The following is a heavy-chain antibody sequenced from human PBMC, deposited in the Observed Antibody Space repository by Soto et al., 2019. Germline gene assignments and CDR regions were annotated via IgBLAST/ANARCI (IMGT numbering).Heavy chain of an antibody. Sequence: SETLSLTSTVSGVSISSYCWSWIRQPPGKGLEWIGYIYYSGSTNYNPSLESRVTMSIDTSKNHFSLKLSSVTAADTAVYYCASEKRDFYDSSGYYQKWGQGTLVTVSS. D-gene: IGHD3-22*01. V-gene: IGHV4-59*01. CDR3: ASEKRDFYDSSGYYQK. CDR2: IYYSGST. J-gene: IGHJ4*02. CDR1: GVSISSYC.